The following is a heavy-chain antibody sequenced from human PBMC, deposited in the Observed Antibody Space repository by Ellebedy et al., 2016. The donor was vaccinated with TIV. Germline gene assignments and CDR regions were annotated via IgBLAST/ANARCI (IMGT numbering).Heavy chain of an antibody. CDR2: IIPIFGTA. Sequence: ASVKVSCKASGGTFSSYAISWVRQAPGQGLELMGGIIPIFGTANYAQKFHGRVTITADESTSTAYMELSSLRSEDKAVYYCARDSHPGIAVAGTSVWGQGTLVTVSS. V-gene: IGHV1-69*13. CDR3: ARDSHPGIAVAGTSV. J-gene: IGHJ4*02. CDR1: GGTFSSYA. D-gene: IGHD6-19*01.